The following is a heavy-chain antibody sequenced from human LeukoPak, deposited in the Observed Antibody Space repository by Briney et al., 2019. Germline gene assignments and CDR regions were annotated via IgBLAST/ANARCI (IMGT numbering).Heavy chain of an antibody. Sequence: GASVKVSCKVSGDTLTELSVHWVRQVPGKGPEWMGGFDPEDGVTIYAQRFQGRVTMTEDISTDTAYMELSSLRSEDTALYYCATEWIGPRRGYSYLGYFLDSWGQGTLVTVSS. D-gene: IGHD3-22*01. CDR1: GDTLTELS. CDR3: ATEWIGPRRGYSYLGYFLDS. V-gene: IGHV1-24*01. CDR2: FDPEDGVT. J-gene: IGHJ4*02.